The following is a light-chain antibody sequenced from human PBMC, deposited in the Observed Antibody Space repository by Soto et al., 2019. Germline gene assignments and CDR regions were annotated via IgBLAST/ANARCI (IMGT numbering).Light chain of an antibody. CDR1: SSDVGTYDF. Sequence: QSALTQPRSVSGSPGQSVTISCTGTSSDVGTYDFVSRYQQHPGKAPRLMIFDVSERPSGVPDRFSGSKSGNTASLTISGLQAEDEADYYCSSYTSSSTLGVFGGGTKLTVL. J-gene: IGLJ3*02. CDR3: SSYTSSSTLGV. V-gene: IGLV2-11*01. CDR2: DVS.